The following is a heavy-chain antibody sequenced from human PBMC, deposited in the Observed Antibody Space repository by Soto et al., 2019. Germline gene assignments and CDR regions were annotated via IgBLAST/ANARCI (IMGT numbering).Heavy chain of an antibody. CDR1: GGSFSGYY. V-gene: IGHV4-34*01. CDR2: INHSEST. J-gene: IGHJ4*02. Sequence: SETLSLTCAVYGGSFSGYYCSWIRQPPGKGLEWIGEINHSESTNYNPSLKSRVTISVDTSKNQFSLKLSSVTAADTAIYYCARGRIAAAGNYEAPDYWGQGTLVTVS. CDR3: ARGRIAAAGNYEAPDY. D-gene: IGHD6-13*01.